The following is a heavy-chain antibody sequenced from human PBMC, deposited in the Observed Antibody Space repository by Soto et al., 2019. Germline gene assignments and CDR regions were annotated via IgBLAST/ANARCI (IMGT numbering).Heavy chain of an antibody. V-gene: IGHV4-59*01. CDR1: GGAITDYY. J-gene: IGHJ2*01. CDR2: GYHSVSI. Sequence: SETLSLTCTVSGGAITDYYWSWIRQPPGKALEWIGYGYHSVSIHYNSSLKTRVTITVDTSENQTPLRLSSVTAADTAVYYCASAFAGFRASWYFDLWGRGTVVTVSS. D-gene: IGHD3-16*01. CDR3: ASAFAGFRASWYFDL.